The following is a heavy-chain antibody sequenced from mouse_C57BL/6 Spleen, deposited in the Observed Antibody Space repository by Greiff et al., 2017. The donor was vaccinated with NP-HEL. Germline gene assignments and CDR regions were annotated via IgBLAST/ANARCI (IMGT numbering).Heavy chain of an antibody. D-gene: IGHD3-2*02. CDR2: IYPGSGST. V-gene: IGHV1-55*01. CDR3: ARSQLRLRLDY. CDR1: GYTFTSYW. J-gene: IGHJ2*01. Sequence: QVQLKQPGAELVKPGASVKMSCKASGYTFTSYWITWVKQRPGQGLEWIGDIYPGSGSTNYNEKFKSKATLTVDTSSSTAYMQLSSLTSEDSAVYYCARSQLRLRLDYWGQGTTLTVSS.